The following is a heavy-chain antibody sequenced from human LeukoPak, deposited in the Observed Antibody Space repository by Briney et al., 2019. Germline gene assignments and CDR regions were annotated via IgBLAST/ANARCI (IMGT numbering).Heavy chain of an antibody. CDR3: ARAVPSRGLVIAAAGTSNWFDP. D-gene: IGHD6-13*01. V-gene: IGHV4-39*01. CDR1: GGSISSSSYY. CDR2: IYYSGST. J-gene: IGHJ5*02. Sequence: KPSETLSLTCTVSGGSISSSSYYWGWIRQPPGKGLEWIGSIYYSGSTYYNPSLKSRVTISVDTSKNQFSLKLSSVTAADTAVYYCARAVPSRGLVIAAAGTSNWFDPWGQGTLVTVSS.